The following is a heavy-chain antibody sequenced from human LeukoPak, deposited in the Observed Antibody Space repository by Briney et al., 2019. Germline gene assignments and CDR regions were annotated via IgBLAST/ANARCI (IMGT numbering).Heavy chain of an antibody. V-gene: IGHV1-69*05. D-gene: IGHD2-15*01. J-gene: IGHJ5*02. CDR1: GGTFSSYA. CDR3: ARGPPCSGGSCYSGWWFDP. Sequence: GASVKVSCKASGGTFSSYAISWVGQAPGQGLEWMGGIIPILGTANYAQKFQGRVTITTDESTSTAYMELSSLRSEDTAVYYCARGPPCSGGSCYSGWWFDPWGQGTLVTVSS. CDR2: IIPILGTA.